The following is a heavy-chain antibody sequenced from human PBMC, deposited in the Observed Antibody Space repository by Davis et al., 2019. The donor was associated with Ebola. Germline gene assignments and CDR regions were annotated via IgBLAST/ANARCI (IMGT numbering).Heavy chain of an antibody. J-gene: IGHJ4*02. Sequence: GESLKISCAASRFTFSDYHMSWVRQAPGKGLEWVASISGNRRYTTYADSVKGRFTISRDNAENSLFLQMSSLRVEDTAVYYCFIAVASTDFDYWGQGTLVTVSS. V-gene: IGHV3-11*06. D-gene: IGHD6-19*01. CDR2: ISGNRRYT. CDR3: FIAVASTDFDY. CDR1: RFTFSDYH.